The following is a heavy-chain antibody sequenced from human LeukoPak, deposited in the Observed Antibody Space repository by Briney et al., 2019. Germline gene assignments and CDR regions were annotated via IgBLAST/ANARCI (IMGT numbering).Heavy chain of an antibody. CDR3: ARGTHVRHYCNDGRCYFMDV. CDR2: INPSGGST. Sequence: ASVKVSCKASGYTFTNYYIHWVRQAPGQGLEWMGIINPSGGSTSYAQKFKGRVTMTRDMSTSTVYMELSSLRTEDTAVYYCARGTHVRHYCNDGRCYFMDVWGKGTTVTVSS. CDR1: GYTFTNYY. V-gene: IGHV1-46*01. J-gene: IGHJ6*03. D-gene: IGHD2-15*01.